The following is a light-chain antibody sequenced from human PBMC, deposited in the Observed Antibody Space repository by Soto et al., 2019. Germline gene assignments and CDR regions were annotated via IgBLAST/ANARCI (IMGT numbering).Light chain of an antibody. CDR1: QGISSY. J-gene: IGKJ4*01. Sequence: DIQLTQSPTFLSASVGDRVTITCRASQGISSYLAWYQQKPGKAPKILIYAASTLQSGVPSRFSGSGSGTEFTLTISSLQPEDFGTYYCQQLNNYPLTFCGGTKVEIK. V-gene: IGKV1-9*01. CDR3: QQLNNYPLT. CDR2: AAS.